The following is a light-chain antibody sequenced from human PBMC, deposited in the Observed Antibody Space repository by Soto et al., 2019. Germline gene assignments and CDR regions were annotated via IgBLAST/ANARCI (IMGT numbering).Light chain of an antibody. CDR2: SDS. J-gene: IGLJ3*02. Sequence: SYELTQPPSVSVAPGKTAMITCGGNNIGSKSVHWYQQKPGQAPVLVIYSDSDRPSGIPERFSGSNSGNTATLTISRVEAGDEADYYCQVWDSSGDHWVFGGGTQLTVL. CDR3: QVWDSSGDHWV. CDR1: NIGSKS. V-gene: IGLV3-21*04.